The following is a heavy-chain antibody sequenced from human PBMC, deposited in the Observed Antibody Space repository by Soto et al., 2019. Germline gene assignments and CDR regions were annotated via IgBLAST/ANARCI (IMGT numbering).Heavy chain of an antibody. Sequence: SVKVSCKASGGTFSSYAISWVRQAPGQGLEWMGGIIPIFGTANYAQKFQGRVTITADESTSTAYMELSSLRSEDTAVYYCARSRTSGDGGAFDIWGQGTMVTVS. J-gene: IGHJ3*02. CDR2: IIPIFGTA. CDR3: ARSRTSGDGGAFDI. D-gene: IGHD3-16*01. V-gene: IGHV1-69*13. CDR1: GGTFSSYA.